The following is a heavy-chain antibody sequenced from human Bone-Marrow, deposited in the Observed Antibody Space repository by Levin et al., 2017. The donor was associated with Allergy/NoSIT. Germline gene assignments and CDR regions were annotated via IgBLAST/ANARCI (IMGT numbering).Heavy chain of an antibody. CDR2: IYSGGSA. D-gene: IGHD5-12*01. CDR1: QFIVRSNY. CDR3: VARSNGMDV. Sequence: GGSLRLSCTASQFIVRSNYMSWVRQAPGRGLDWVSNIYSGGSAYYADSVKGRFTISRDNSKNTLYLQMNSLRAEDTAVYYCVARSNGMDVWGQGTTVTVFS. J-gene: IGHJ6*02. V-gene: IGHV3-66*01.